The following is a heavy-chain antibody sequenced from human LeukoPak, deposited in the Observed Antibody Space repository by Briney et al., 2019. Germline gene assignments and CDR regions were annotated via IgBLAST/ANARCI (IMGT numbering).Heavy chain of an antibody. J-gene: IGHJ4*02. CDR1: GFTFSSYS. Sequence: GGSLRLSCAASGFTFSSYSMNWVRQAPGKGLEWVSSISSSSSYIYYADSVKGRFTISRDNAKNSLYLQMNGLRAEDTAVYYCARDRGGIAVAGTKVDYWGQGTLATVSS. V-gene: IGHV3-21*01. CDR2: ISSSSSYI. D-gene: IGHD6-19*01. CDR3: ARDRGGIAVAGTKVDY.